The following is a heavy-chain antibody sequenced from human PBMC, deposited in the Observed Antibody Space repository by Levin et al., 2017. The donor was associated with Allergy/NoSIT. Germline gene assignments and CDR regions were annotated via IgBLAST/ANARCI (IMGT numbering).Heavy chain of an antibody. J-gene: IGHJ4*02. V-gene: IGHV3-74*01. CDR3: ARDLRGRDDY. CDR2: ITPDGSNT. CDR1: GFTYSSYW. Sequence: GGSLRLSCAASGFTYSSYWMHWVRQAPGKGLVWVSRITPDGSNTDYADSVKGQFTISRDNAKNTLYLQMNSLRAEDTAVYYCARDLRGRDDYWGQGTLVTVSS. D-gene: IGHD4-17*01.